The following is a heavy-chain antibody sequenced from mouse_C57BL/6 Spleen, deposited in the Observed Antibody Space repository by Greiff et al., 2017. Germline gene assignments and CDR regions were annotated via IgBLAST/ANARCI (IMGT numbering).Heavy chain of an antibody. Sequence: VQLQQPGAELVKPGASVKLSCKASGYTFTSYWMQWVKQRPGQGLEWIGEIDPSDSYTNYNQKFKGKATLTVDTSSSTAYMQLSSLTSEDSAVYYCARSYYYGSITYYFDYWGQGTTLTVSS. CDR2: IDPSDSYT. J-gene: IGHJ2*01. CDR3: ARSYYYGSITYYFDY. V-gene: IGHV1-50*01. CDR1: GYTFTSYW. D-gene: IGHD1-1*01.